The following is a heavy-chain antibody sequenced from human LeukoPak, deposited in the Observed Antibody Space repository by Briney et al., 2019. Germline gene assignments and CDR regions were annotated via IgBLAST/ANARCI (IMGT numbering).Heavy chain of an antibody. D-gene: IGHD3-22*01. J-gene: IGHJ4*02. CDR1: GGSISSYY. V-gene: IGHV4-59*01. CDR3: ARGGLFDSSGYYADY. Sequence: SETLSLTCTVSGGSISSYYWSWIRQPPGKGLEWIGYIYYSGSTNYNPSLKSRVTISVDTSKNQFSLKLSSVTAADTAVYYCARGGLFDSSGYYADYWGQGTLVTVSS. CDR2: IYYSGST.